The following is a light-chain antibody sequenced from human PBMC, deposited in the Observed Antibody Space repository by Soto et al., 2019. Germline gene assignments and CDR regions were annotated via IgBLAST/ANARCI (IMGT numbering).Light chain of an antibody. CDR3: ILLTATRAHG. CDR2: EVN. V-gene: IGLV2-14*01. J-gene: IGLJ1*01. CDR1: SSDIGAYDY. Sequence: QSALTQPASLSGSPGQSLTISCTGSSSDIGAYDYVSWFQQHPGKAPKLMLSEVNNRPSGDSNRFPGSNSGNTAYPTISGLEGEDEAQYFFILLTATRAHGFGTATKVNV.